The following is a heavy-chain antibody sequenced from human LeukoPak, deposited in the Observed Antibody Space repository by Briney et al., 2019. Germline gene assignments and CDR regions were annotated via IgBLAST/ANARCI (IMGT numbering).Heavy chain of an antibody. CDR2: VDGDGSTT. V-gene: IGHV3-74*01. CDR1: GFTFTSYW. J-gene: IGHJ3*02. CDR3: ARPQHGDLYAFDI. D-gene: IGHD4-17*01. Sequence: GGSLRLSCAASGFTFTSYWMHWVRQAPERGLVWVSRVDGDGSTTTYADSVKGRFTISRDNAKNTLYLQMNSLRAEDTAVYYCARPQHGDLYAFDIWGQGTMVTVSS.